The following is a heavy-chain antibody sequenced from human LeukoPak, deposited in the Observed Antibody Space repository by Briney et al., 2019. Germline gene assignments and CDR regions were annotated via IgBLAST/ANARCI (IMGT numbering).Heavy chain of an antibody. CDR2: IWYDGTNK. V-gene: IGHV3-33*01. CDR1: GFIFSSYG. J-gene: IGHJ4*02. D-gene: IGHD1-14*01. Sequence: PGGSLRLSCAASGFIFSSYGMNWVRQAPGRGLEWVAVIWYDGTNKDYADSVKGRFTISRDNSKNTLYLQMNSLRVEDTAVYYCARDQPYLDYWGQGTLVTVPS. CDR3: ARDQPYLDY.